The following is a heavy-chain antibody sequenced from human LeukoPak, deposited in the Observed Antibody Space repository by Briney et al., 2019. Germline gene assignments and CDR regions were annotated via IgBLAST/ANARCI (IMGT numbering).Heavy chain of an antibody. CDR3: AKSRGLRLGEPAGYFDY. CDR2: ISGSGGST. V-gene: IGHV3-23*01. J-gene: IGHJ4*02. Sequence: GGSLRLSCAASGFTFSSYAMSWVRQAPGKGLEWVSAISGSGGSTYYADSVKGRFTISRDNSKNTLYLQMNSLRAEDTAVYYCAKSRGLRLGEPAGYFDYWGQGTLVTVSS. CDR1: GFTFSSYA. D-gene: IGHD3-16*01.